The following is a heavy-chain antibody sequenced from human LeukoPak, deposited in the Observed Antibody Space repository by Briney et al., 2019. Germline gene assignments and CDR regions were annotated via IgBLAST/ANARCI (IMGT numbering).Heavy chain of an antibody. D-gene: IGHD6-6*01. CDR3: ARKWYSSSLSDAFDI. CDR2: ISSSSSYI. V-gene: IGHV3-21*01. CDR1: GFTFSNAW. J-gene: IGHJ3*02. Sequence: GGSLTLSCAASGFTFSNAWMSWVRQAAGKGLEWVASISSSSSYIYYADSVKGEYTISRDNAKNSLYLQMINLRAEDTAVYYCARKWYSSSLSDAFDIWGQGTMVTVSS.